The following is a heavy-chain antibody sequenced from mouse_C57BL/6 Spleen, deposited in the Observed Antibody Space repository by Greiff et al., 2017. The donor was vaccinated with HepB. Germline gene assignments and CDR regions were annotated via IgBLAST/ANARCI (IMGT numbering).Heavy chain of an antibody. D-gene: IGHD1-1*01. V-gene: IGHV1-69*01. J-gene: IGHJ2*01. CDR2: IDPSDSYT. CDR3: ARYYYGTLFDY. Sequence: QVQLQQSGAELVMPGASVKLSCKASGYTFTSYWMHWVKQRPGQGLEWIGEIDPSDSYTNYNQKFKGKSTLTVDKSSSTAYMQLSSLTSEDSAVYYCARYYYGTLFDYWGQGTTLTVSS. CDR1: GYTFTSYW.